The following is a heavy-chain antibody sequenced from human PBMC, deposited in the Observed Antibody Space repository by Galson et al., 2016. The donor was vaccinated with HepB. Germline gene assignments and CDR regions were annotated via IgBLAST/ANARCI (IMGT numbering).Heavy chain of an antibody. CDR2: TRNKANGYTR. D-gene: IGHD2-15*01. Sequence: SLRLSCAASGFTFSDYYMDWVRQTPGKGLEWVGRTRNKANGYTREYAASVKGRLSIPRDDSKNSLYLQMNSLRNEDTAVYYCARAAYCSGGACYHAFDHWGQGTLVTVSS. J-gene: IGHJ4*02. V-gene: IGHV3-72*01. CDR1: GFTFSDYY. CDR3: ARAAYCSGGACYHAFDH.